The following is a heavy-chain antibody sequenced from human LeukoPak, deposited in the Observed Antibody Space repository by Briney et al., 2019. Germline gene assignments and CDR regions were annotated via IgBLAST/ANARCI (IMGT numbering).Heavy chain of an antibody. V-gene: IGHV3-21*01. CDR2: ISSSSSYI. CDR3: AKSITFGGDGT. Sequence: GGSLRLSCAASGFTFSSYSMNWVRQAPGKGLEWVSSISSSSSYIYYADSVKGRFTISRDNAKNSLYLQMNSLRAEDTAVYYCAKSITFGGDGTWGQGTLVTVSS. D-gene: IGHD3-16*01. J-gene: IGHJ5*02. CDR1: GFTFSSYS.